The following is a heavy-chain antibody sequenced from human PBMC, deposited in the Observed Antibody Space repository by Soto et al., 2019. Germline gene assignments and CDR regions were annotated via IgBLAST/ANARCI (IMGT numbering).Heavy chain of an antibody. J-gene: IGHJ5*02. V-gene: IGHV3-11*01. CDR2: ISXSXNXX. CDR3: AREVSNWFDP. Sequence: QVQLVESGGGLVKPGGSLRLSCAASGFTFSDYYMRWIRQAPGKGLEWVSYISXSXNXXYYADSVKGRFTISRDNAKXXXXXXXXXXXXXXXXXXXCAREVSNWFDPWGQGTLVTVSS. CDR1: GFTFSDYY. D-gene: IGHD1-26*01.